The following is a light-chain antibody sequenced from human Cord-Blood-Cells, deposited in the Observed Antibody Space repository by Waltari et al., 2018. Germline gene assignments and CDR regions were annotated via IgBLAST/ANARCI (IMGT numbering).Light chain of an antibody. CDR1: SSDVGGYNY. V-gene: IGLV2-11*01. J-gene: IGLJ3*02. CDR2: DVS. Sequence: QSALTQPRSVSGSPGPSVPISCPGTSSDVGGYNYVPWYQQHPGKAPKLMIYDVSKRPSGVPDRFSGSKSGNTASLTISGLQAEDEADYYCCSYAGSYTWVFGGGTKLTVL. CDR3: CSYAGSYTWV.